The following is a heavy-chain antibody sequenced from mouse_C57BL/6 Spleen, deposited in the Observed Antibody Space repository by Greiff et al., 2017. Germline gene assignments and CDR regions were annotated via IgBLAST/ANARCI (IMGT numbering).Heavy chain of an antibody. CDR3: ARRLYYGSRGGYFDY. J-gene: IGHJ2*01. V-gene: IGHV1-69*01. CDR2: IDPSDSYT. CDR1: GYTFTSYW. D-gene: IGHD1-1*01. Sequence: QVQLKQPGAELVMPGASVKLSCKASGYTFTSYWMHWVKQRPGQGLEWIGEIDPSDSYTNYNQKFKGKSTLTVDKSSSTAYMQLSSLTSEDSAVYYCARRLYYGSRGGYFDYWGQGTTLTVSS.